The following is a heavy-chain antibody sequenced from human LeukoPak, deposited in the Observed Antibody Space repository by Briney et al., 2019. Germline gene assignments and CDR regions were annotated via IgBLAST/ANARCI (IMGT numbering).Heavy chain of an antibody. CDR2: IYYSGST. CDR1: GGSISSGDYY. Sequence: PSQTLSLTCTVSGGSISSGDYYWSWIRQPPGKGLEWIGYIYYSGSTYYNPSLKSRVTISVDTSKNQFSLKLSSVTAADTAVYYCARAPRNISYYTNWYFDLWGRGTLVTVSS. V-gene: IGHV4-30-4*08. CDR3: ARAPRNISYYTNWYFDL. D-gene: IGHD3-10*01. J-gene: IGHJ2*01.